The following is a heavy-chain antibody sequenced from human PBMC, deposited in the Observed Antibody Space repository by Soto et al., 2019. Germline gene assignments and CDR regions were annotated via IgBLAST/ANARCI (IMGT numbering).Heavy chain of an antibody. CDR3: ARQDGAASFYFDQ. CDR2: IHPGASDI. CDR1: AYTVSAYW. V-gene: IGHV5-51*01. Sequence: HXDSLKVSCNPSAYTVSAYWIALVPEMPGHALEWLGIIHPGASDIRYSPSFRGQVTISADKSITTAYLQWSSLRASDTAMYYCARQDGAASFYFDQCGQRTQVTVSS. D-gene: IGHD2-2*01. J-gene: IGHJ4*02.